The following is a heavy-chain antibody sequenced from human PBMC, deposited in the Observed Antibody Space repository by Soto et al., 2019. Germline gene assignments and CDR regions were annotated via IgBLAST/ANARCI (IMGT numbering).Heavy chain of an antibody. CDR1: GGTFSSYA. D-gene: IGHD3-22*01. CDR2: IIPIFGTA. Sequence: QVQLVQSGAEVKKPGSSVKVSCKASGGTFSSYAISWVRQAPGQGLEWMGGIIPIFGTANYAQKFQGRVTITADESTSTAYMELSSLSSEDTAVYYCARGRDPNYYDSSGYYYERWFDPWGQGTLVTVSS. J-gene: IGHJ5*02. CDR3: ARGRDPNYYDSSGYYYERWFDP. V-gene: IGHV1-69*01.